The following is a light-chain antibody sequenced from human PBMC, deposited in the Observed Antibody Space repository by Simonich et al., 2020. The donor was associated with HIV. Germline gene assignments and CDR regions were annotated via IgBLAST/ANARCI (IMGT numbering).Light chain of an antibody. J-gene: IGKJ1*01. Sequence: EIVLTHSPATLSLSPGERATLSCSASQSVTSYLAWYQHKPGQAPRLLIYAASKRATGIPARFSGSGSGTDFTLTISSLEPEDFAIYYCQQSSHWPTFGQGTKVEIK. CDR2: AAS. CDR1: QSVTSY. V-gene: IGKV3-11*01. CDR3: QQSSHWPT.